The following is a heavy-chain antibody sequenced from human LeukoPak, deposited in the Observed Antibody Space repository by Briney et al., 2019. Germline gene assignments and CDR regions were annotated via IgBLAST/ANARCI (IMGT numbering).Heavy chain of an antibody. CDR1: GYTFTGYY. CDR3: ARFAGGEPQRSYGDYVGY. V-gene: IGHV1-2*02. D-gene: IGHD4-17*01. CDR2: INPNSGGT. Sequence: GASVKVSCTASGYTFTGYYMHWVRQAPGQGLEWMGWINPNSGGTNYAQKFQGRVTMTRDTSISTAYMELSRLRSDDTAVYYCARFAGGEPQRSYGDYVGYWGQGTLVTVSS. J-gene: IGHJ4*02.